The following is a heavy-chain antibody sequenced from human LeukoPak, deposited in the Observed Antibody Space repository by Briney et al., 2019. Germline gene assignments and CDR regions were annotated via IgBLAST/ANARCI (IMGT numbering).Heavy chain of an antibody. D-gene: IGHD2-15*01. Sequence: GGSLRLSCAAYGFTFSTYSMNWVGQAPGKGLEGVSSISSSSSYISYVDSVKGRFTISRDNDKNSLYLQMNGLRVEDTAVYYCASPSRPSREVLVAADYWGQGTLVTVSS. J-gene: IGHJ4*02. CDR3: ASPSRPSREVLVAADY. V-gene: IGHV3-21*01. CDR2: ISSSSSYI. CDR1: GFTFSTYS.